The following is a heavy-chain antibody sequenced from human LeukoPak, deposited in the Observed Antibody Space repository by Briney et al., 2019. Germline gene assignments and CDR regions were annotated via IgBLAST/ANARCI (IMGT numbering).Heavy chain of an antibody. D-gene: IGHD3-22*01. CDR3: ARGRSVYYDSSGYYPFDY. CDR1: GGSFSGYY. CDR2: INHGGST. Sequence: SGTLSLTCAVNGGSFSGYYWSWIRQPPGKGLEWIGEINHGGSTNYNPSLKSRVTISRDTSKNHFSLNLSSVTAADTAVYYCARGRSVYYDSSGYYPFDYWGQGTLVTVSS. J-gene: IGHJ4*02. V-gene: IGHV4-34*01.